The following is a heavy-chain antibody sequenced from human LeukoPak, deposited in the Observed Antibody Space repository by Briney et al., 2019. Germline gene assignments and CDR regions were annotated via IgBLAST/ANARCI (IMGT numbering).Heavy chain of an antibody. CDR1: GFTFSSYA. CDR3: ARVGYYYDSSGYNGY. CDR2: ISYDGSNK. Sequence: GGSLRLSFAASGFTFSSYAMHWVRQAPGKGLEWVAVISYDGSNKYYADSVKGRFTISRDNSKNTLYLQMNSLRAEDTAVYYCARVGYYYDSSGYNGYWGQGTLVTVSS. D-gene: IGHD3-22*01. J-gene: IGHJ4*02. V-gene: IGHV3-30-3*01.